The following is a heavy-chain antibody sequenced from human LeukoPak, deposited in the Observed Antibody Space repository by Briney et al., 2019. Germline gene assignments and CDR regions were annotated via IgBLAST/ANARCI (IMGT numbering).Heavy chain of an antibody. V-gene: IGHV4-59*08. Sequence: SETLSLTCTVSGGSISSYYWSWIRQPPGKGLEWIGYIYYSGSTNYNPSLKSRVTISVDTSKNQFSLKLSSVTAAYTSVYYCARXRXXNYATDGPXWFDPWGQGTLVTVSS. CDR1: GGSISSYY. D-gene: IGHD4-11*01. J-gene: IGHJ5*02. CDR2: IYYSGST. CDR3: ARXRXXNYATDGPXWFDP.